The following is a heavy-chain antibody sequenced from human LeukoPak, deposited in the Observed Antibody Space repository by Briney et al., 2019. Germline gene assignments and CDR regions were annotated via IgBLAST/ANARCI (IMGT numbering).Heavy chain of an antibody. CDR2: INPSGGST. CDR3: ARDSDSGSYFLVY. J-gene: IGHJ4*02. V-gene: IGHV1-46*01. D-gene: IGHD1-26*01. Sequence: GGSLKVSCAASGYTFTSYYMHWVRQAPGQGLEWMGIINPSGGSTSYAQKFQGRVTMTRDTSTSTVYMELGSLRSEDTAVYYCARDSDSGSYFLVYWGQGTLVTVSS. CDR1: GYTFTSYY.